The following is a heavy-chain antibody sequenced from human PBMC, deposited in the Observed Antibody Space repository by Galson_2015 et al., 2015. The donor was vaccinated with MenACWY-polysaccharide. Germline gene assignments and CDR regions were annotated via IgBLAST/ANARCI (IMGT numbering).Heavy chain of an antibody. CDR1: GFTFSAAW. CDR2: IKSKTDGGTT. D-gene: IGHD1-14*01. CDR3: ATAGGS. J-gene: IGHJ4*02. V-gene: IGHV3-15*01. Sequence: SLRLSCAASGFTFSAAWMSWVRQAPGKGLEWVGRIKSKTDGGTTDFATPVEGRFTISRDDSTNTLYLQMNSLKTEDTSVYYCATAGGSWGQGTLVTVSS.